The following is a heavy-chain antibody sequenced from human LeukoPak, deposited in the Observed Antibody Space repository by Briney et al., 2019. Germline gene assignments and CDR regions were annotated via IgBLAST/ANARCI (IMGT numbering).Heavy chain of an antibody. V-gene: IGHV3-48*03. J-gene: IGHJ4*02. CDR1: AFTLSSYE. Sequence: GGSLRLSCAAAAFTLSSYEMNWVRQAQGKGLEWVSYISSSGDTIYYADSVKGRFTISRDNAKNSLYLQLNSLRAEDTAVYYCARVPRSSRIPIFRWGQGTLVTVSS. D-gene: IGHD3-3*01. CDR3: ARVPRSSRIPIFR. CDR2: ISSSGDTI.